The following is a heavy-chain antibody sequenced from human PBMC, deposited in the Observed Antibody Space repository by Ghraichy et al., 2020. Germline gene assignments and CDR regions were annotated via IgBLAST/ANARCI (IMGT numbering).Heavy chain of an antibody. CDR3: AKSGSSRFDY. CDR1: GFTFSSYS. D-gene: IGHD6-13*01. V-gene: IGHV3-48*02. CDR2: ISSTSSSV. Sequence: LSLTCTASGFTFSSYSMNWVRPAPGKGLECVAYISSTSSSVYYADSVKGRFTISRDNAKNSLYLQMNSLRDEDTAVYYCAKSGSSRFDYWGQGTLVTVSS. J-gene: IGHJ4*02.